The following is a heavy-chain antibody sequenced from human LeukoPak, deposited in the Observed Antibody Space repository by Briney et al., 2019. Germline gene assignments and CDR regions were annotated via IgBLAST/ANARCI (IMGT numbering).Heavy chain of an antibody. V-gene: IGHV3-53*04. D-gene: IGHD5-18*01. J-gene: IGHJ4*02. CDR3: ARDHFRLWFFY. CDR2: IYSGGST. Sequence: GGSLRLSCAASGFTVSSNYMSWVRQAPGKGLEWVSVIYSGGSTYYADSVKGRFTISRHNSKNTLYLQMNSLRAEDTAVYYCARDHFRLWFFYWGQGTLVTVSP. CDR1: GFTVSSNY.